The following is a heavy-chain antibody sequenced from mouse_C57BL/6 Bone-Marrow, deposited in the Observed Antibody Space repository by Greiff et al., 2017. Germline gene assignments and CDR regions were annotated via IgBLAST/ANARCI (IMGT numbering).Heavy chain of an antibody. Sequence: QSGPGLVKPSQSLSLTCSVTGYSITSGYYWNWIRQFPGNKLEWMGYISYDGSNNYNPSLKNRISITRDKSKNQFFLKLNAVSAEDTATYYCAREGDGYYFAYWGQGTLVTVSA. J-gene: IGHJ3*01. V-gene: IGHV3-6*01. CDR3: AREGDGYYFAY. CDR2: ISYDGSN. D-gene: IGHD2-3*01. CDR1: GYSITSGYY.